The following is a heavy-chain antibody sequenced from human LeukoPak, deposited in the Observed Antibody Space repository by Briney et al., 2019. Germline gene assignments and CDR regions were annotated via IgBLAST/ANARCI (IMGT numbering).Heavy chain of an antibody. Sequence: ASVKVSCKASGFTFTGYYMHWVRQAPGQGLEGMGWINHDTAVTKYAQKFQGRVTMTRDTSISTAYMELRRLTSDDTAVYYCARDFGSVITPYYWGQGALVTVSS. CDR2: INHDTAVT. D-gene: IGHD2-15*01. V-gene: IGHV1-2*02. CDR1: GFTFTGYY. J-gene: IGHJ4*02. CDR3: ARDFGSVITPYY.